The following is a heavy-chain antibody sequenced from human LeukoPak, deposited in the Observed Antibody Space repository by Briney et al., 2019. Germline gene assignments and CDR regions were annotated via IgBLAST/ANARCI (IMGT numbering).Heavy chain of an antibody. CDR3: ARDRRGYSYGYSDY. Sequence: GGSLRLSCKASESTFKKYVMNWVRQAPGKGLEWVSSISSSSSYIYYADSVKGRFTISRDNAKNSLYLQMNSLRAEDTAVYYCARDRRGYSYGYSDYWGQGTLVTVSS. V-gene: IGHV3-21*01. CDR1: ESTFKKYV. J-gene: IGHJ4*02. D-gene: IGHD5-18*01. CDR2: ISSSSSYI.